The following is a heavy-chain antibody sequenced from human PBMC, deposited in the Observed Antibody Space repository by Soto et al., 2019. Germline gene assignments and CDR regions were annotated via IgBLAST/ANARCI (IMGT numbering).Heavy chain of an antibody. CDR1: GYTFTSYG. V-gene: IGHV1-18*01. CDR2: ISAYNGNT. CDR3: ASTVAATYWYFDL. Sequence: ASVKVSCKASGYTFTSYGISWVRQAPGQGLEWMGWISAYNGNTNYAQKLQGRVTMTTDTSTSTAYMELRSLRSDDTAVYYCASTVAATYWYFDLWGRGTLVNVSS. D-gene: IGHD6-19*01. J-gene: IGHJ2*01.